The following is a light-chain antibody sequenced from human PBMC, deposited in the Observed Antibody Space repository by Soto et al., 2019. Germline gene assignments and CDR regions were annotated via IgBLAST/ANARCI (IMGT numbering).Light chain of an antibody. J-gene: IGKJ1*01. V-gene: IGKV1-5*03. CDR1: QSISRQ. CDR3: LQYQSYWT. Sequence: DVQRTKCPSTLSASVGDRVSITCRASQSISRQLAWYQQKPGKAPNLLIYQASNLETGVPSRFTGSGSGTEFTLTISSLQPDDFATYYCLQYQSYWTFGQGTKVEVK. CDR2: QAS.